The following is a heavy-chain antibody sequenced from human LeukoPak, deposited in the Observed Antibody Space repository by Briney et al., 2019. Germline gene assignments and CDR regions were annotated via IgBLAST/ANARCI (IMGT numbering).Heavy chain of an antibody. CDR2: ISSSGSTI. CDR1: GFTFSSYE. V-gene: IGHV3-48*03. Sequence: PGGSLRLSCAASGFTFSSYEMNWVRQAPGKGLEWVSYISSSGSTIYYADSVKGRFTISRDNAKNSLCLQMNSLRAEDTAVYYCARDSQGFDYWGQGILVTVSS. J-gene: IGHJ4*02. CDR3: ARDSQGFDY.